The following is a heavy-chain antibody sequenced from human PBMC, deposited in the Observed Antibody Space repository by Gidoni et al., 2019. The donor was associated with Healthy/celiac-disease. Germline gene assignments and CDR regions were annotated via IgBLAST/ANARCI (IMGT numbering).Heavy chain of an antibody. Sequence: QVQLQQWGAGLLKPSETLSLTCPVYGGSFSGYYWSWIRQPPGKGLEWIGEINHSRSTNYNPSLKSRVTISVDTSKNQFSLKLSSVTAADTAVYYCAILGVDGDYPYYYYGMDVWGQGTTVTVSS. CDR2: INHSRST. CDR3: AILGVDGDYPYYYYGMDV. V-gene: IGHV4-34*01. D-gene: IGHD4-17*01. J-gene: IGHJ6*02. CDR1: GGSFSGYY.